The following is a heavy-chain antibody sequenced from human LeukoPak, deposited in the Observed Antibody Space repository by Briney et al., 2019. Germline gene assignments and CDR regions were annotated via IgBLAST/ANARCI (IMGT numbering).Heavy chain of an antibody. CDR2: IYYSGST. D-gene: IGHD1-26*01. V-gene: IGHV4-31*03. J-gene: IGHJ3*01. CDR3: ARDTGSHDDAFDF. CDR1: GGSISSGGYY. Sequence: SETLSLTCTVSGGSISSGGYYWSWIRQHPGKGLEWIGYIYYSGSTYYNPSLKSRVTISVDTSKNQFSLKLSSVTAADTAVYYCARDTGSHDDAFDFWGQGTVVTVSS.